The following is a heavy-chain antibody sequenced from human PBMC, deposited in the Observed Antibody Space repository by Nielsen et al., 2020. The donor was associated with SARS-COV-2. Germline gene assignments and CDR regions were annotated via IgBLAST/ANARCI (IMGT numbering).Heavy chain of an antibody. CDR1: GFTVSSNY. CDR3: ASGDGFDWLPEPFDY. Sequence: GESLKISCAASGFTVSSNYMSWVRQAPGKGLEWVSVIYSGGSTYYADSVKGRFTISRDNSKNTLYLQMNSLRAEDTAVYYCASGDGFDWLPEPFDYWGQGTLVTVSS. J-gene: IGHJ4*02. CDR2: IYSGGST. V-gene: IGHV3-53*01. D-gene: IGHD3-9*01.